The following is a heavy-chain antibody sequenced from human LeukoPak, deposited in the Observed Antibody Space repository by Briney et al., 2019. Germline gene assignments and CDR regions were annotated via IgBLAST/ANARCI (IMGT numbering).Heavy chain of an antibody. CDR3: AKSLPNYYDSSGYSGFDY. Sequence: GGSLRLSCAASGFTFSSYAMSWVRQAPGKGLEWVSAISGSGRSTYYADSVKGRFTISRDNSKNTLYLQMNSLRAEDTAVYYCAKSLPNYYDSSGYSGFDYWGQGTLVTVSS. V-gene: IGHV3-23*01. CDR2: ISGSGRST. J-gene: IGHJ4*02. CDR1: GFTFSSYA. D-gene: IGHD3-22*01.